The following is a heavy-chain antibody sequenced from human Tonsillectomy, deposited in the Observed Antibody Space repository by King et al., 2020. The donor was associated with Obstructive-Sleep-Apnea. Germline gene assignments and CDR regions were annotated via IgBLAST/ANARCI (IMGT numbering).Heavy chain of an antibody. CDR2: IFHTGTT. CDR1: GDSVNSSNW. CDR3: ARGIGLYHSDWYAY. Sequence: QLQESGPGLVKPSGTLSLTCAVSGDSVNSSNWWSWVRQPPEKGLEWIGEIFHTGTTIYNPSLKSRVTMSVDKSKNHFSLKLTSVTAAATAVYFCARGIGLYHSDWYAYWGQGTLVTVSS. J-gene: IGHJ1*01. D-gene: IGHD6-19*01. V-gene: IGHV4-4*02.